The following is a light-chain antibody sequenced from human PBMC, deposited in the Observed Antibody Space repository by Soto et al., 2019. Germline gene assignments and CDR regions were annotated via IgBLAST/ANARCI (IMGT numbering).Light chain of an antibody. Sequence: QSALTQPPSASGSPGQSVTISCSGTSSDVGGYDSVSWYQHHPVKVPKLIIFDVDKWPSGVPDRFSGFKSGNTASLTVSGLRAEDEADYYCSSYAGSNTFVFGTGTKVTVL. CDR3: SSYAGSNTFV. V-gene: IGLV2-8*01. J-gene: IGLJ1*01. CDR1: SSDVGGYDS. CDR2: DVD.